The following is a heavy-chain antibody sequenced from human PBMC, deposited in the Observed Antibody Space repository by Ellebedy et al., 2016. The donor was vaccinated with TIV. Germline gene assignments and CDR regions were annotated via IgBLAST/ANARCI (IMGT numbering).Heavy chain of an antibody. V-gene: IGHV5-51*01. Sequence: GESLKISCKGSGYSFTSYWIGWVRQMPGKGLEWMGIIYPGDSDTRYSPSFRGQVTISADKSISTAYLQWSSLKASDTAMYYCARIWQTNAYCGGDCYEAYYFDYWGQGTLVTVSS. CDR2: IYPGDSDT. J-gene: IGHJ4*02. D-gene: IGHD2-21*02. CDR3: ARIWQTNAYCGGDCYEAYYFDY. CDR1: GYSFTSYW.